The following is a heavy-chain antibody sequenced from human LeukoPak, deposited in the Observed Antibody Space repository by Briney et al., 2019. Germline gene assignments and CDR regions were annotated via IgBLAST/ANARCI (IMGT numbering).Heavy chain of an antibody. V-gene: IGHV4-4*07. CDR1: GGSISSYY. CDR2: IYTSGST. D-gene: IGHD5-24*01. J-gene: IGHJ4*02. Sequence: SETLSLTCTVSGGSISSYYWNWIRQAAGKGLEWIGRIYTSGSTNYNPSLKSRVTISVDTSKNQFSLKLSSVTAAETAVYYWARGGRDGYNSRGDFDYWGQGTLVTVSS. CDR3: ARGGRDGYNSRGDFDY.